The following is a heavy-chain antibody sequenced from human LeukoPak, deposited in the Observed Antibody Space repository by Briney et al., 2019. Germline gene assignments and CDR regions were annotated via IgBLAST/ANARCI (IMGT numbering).Heavy chain of an antibody. CDR2: INVDGSST. V-gene: IGHV3-74*01. Sequence: GGSLRLSCAASGFTFTTYWVHWVRQAPGKGLVWVSRINVDGSSTSYADSVKGRFTISRDNAKNTVYLQMNSLRAEDTAVYYCARDEYDILTDYDYWGQGILVTVSS. D-gene: IGHD3-9*01. J-gene: IGHJ4*02. CDR1: GFTFTTYW. CDR3: ARDEYDILTDYDY.